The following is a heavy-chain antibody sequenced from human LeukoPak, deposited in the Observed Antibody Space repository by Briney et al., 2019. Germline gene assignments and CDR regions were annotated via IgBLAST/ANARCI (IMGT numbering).Heavy chain of an antibody. CDR1: GFTFSSYW. Sequence: PGGSLRLSCAASGFTFSSYWMSWVRQAPGKGLEWVANIKQDGSEKYYVDSVKGRFTISRDNAKNSLYLQMNSLRAEDTAVYYCARDDRRLLWFGESKPNDYWGQGTLVTVSS. CDR3: ARDDRRLLWFGESKPNDY. D-gene: IGHD3-10*01. V-gene: IGHV3-7*05. J-gene: IGHJ4*02. CDR2: IKQDGSEK.